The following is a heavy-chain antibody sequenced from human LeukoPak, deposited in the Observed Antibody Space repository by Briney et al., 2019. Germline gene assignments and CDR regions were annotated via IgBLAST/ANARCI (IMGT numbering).Heavy chain of an antibody. Sequence: SETLSLTCTVAGRSISSYYWSWLRQPAGKGLEWIGYIYYRGSTNEHPSLKSRVTISVDTSKTQFSLKLSSVTAADTAVYYCARGGSSGYYSNSLDYWGQGTLVTVSS. CDR3: ARGGSSGYYSNSLDY. V-gene: IGHV4-59*01. D-gene: IGHD3-22*01. CDR1: GRSISSYY. J-gene: IGHJ4*02. CDR2: IYYRGST.